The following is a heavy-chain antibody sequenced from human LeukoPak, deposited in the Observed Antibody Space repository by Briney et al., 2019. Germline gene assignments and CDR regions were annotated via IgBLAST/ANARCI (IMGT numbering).Heavy chain of an antibody. CDR1: GFTFSSYW. CDR3: ARDQGYMRYSSSWYPGTDY. V-gene: IGHV3-7*01. Sequence: GGSLRLSCAASGFTFSSYWMSWVRQAPGKGLEWVANIKQDGSEKYYVDSVKGRFTISRDNAKNSLYLQMNSLRAEDTAVYYCARDQGYMRYSSSWYPGTDYWGQGTLVTVSS. CDR2: IKQDGSEK. D-gene: IGHD6-13*01. J-gene: IGHJ4*02.